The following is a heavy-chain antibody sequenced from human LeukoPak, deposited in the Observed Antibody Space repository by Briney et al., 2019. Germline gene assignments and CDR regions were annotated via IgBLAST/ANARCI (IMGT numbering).Heavy chain of an antibody. Sequence: GGSLRLSCAASGFTFSSYAMHWVRQAPGKGLEWVAVISYDGSNKYYADSVKGRFTISRDNSKNTLYLQMNSLRAEDTAVYYCARAEDSSGYYPYYFDYWGQGTLVTVSS. CDR1: GFTFSSYA. D-gene: IGHD3-22*01. V-gene: IGHV3-30-3*01. J-gene: IGHJ4*02. CDR3: ARAEDSSGYYPYYFDY. CDR2: ISYDGSNK.